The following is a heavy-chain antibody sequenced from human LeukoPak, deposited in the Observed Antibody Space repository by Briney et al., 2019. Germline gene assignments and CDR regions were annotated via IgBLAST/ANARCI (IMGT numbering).Heavy chain of an antibody. V-gene: IGHV3-7*03. Sequence: GGSLRLSCAASGFTFSSYRMNWARQAPGKGLEWVASINHNGNVNYYVDSVKGRFTISRDNARNSLYLQMSNLRAEDTAVYFCARGGGLDVWGQGATVTVSS. D-gene: IGHD3-16*01. CDR3: ARGGGLDV. CDR1: GFTFSSYR. CDR2: INHNGNVN. J-gene: IGHJ6*02.